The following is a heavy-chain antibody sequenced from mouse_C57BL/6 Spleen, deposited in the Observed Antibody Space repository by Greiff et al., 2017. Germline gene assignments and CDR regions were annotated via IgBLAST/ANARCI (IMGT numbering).Heavy chain of an antibody. Sequence: QVQLQQPGAELVKPGASVKLSCKASGYTFTSYWMHWVKQRPGQGLEWIGMIHPNSGSTNYNEKFKSKATLTVDKSSSTAYMQLSSLTSEDSAVYYCAREEGYDSTYYFDYWGQVTTRTVSS. CDR1: GYTFTSYW. CDR3: AREEGYDSTYYFDY. J-gene: IGHJ2*01. CDR2: IHPNSGST. V-gene: IGHV1-64*01. D-gene: IGHD2-4*01.